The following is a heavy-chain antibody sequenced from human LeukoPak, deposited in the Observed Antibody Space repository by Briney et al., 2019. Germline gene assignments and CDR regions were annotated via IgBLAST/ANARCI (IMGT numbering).Heavy chain of an antibody. CDR2: IYHSGST. CDR3: ARADNWNLYWYFDL. J-gene: IGHJ2*01. Sequence: SGTLSLTCAVSGGSISSSNWWSWVRQPPGKGLEWIGEIYHSGSTNYNPSLTSRVTISVDRSKNQFSLNLSSVTAADTAVYYCARADNWNLYWYFDLWGRGTLVTVSS. V-gene: IGHV4-4*02. CDR1: GGSISSSNW. D-gene: IGHD1-20*01.